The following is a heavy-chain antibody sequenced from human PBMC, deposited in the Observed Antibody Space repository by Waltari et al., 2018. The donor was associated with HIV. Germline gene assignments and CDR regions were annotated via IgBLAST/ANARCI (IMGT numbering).Heavy chain of an antibody. J-gene: IGHJ4*02. V-gene: IGHV3-23*01. Sequence: EVQLLESGGGLVQPGGSLRLSCAASGFTFRSYAMTWVRQAPGKGLEWVSTISGGGMTYYADSVKCRFTISRDNSKNTLYLQMDNLRAEDTAVYYCAKDNYDILTGYYYWGQGTLVTVSS. D-gene: IGHD3-9*01. CDR1: GFTFRSYA. CDR3: AKDNYDILTGYYY. CDR2: ISGGGMT.